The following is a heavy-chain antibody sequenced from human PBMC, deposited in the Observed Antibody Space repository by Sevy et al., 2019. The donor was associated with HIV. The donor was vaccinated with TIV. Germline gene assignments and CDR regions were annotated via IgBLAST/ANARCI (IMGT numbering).Heavy chain of an antibody. CDR1: GGTFSSYA. D-gene: IGHD3-22*01. CDR2: IIPIFGTA. Sequence: ASVKVSCKASGGTFSSYAISWVRQAPGQGLEWMGGIIPIFGTANYAQKFQGRVTITADESTSKAYMELSSLRSEDTAVYYCARARRGYYYDSSGYPNFDYWGQGTLVTVSS. CDR3: ARARRGYYYDSSGYPNFDY. V-gene: IGHV1-69*13. J-gene: IGHJ4*02.